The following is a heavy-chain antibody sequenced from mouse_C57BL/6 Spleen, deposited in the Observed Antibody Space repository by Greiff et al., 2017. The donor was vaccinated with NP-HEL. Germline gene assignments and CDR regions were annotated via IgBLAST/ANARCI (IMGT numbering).Heavy chain of an antibody. V-gene: IGHV1-82*01. Sequence: VQLQQSGPELVKPGASVKISCKASGYAFSSSWMNWVKQRPGKGLEWIGRIYPGDGDTNYNGKFKGKATLTADKSSSTAYMQLSNLTSEDSAVYFCARGEGGLDYWGQGTTLTVSS. CDR2: IYPGDGDT. CDR1: GYAFSSSW. J-gene: IGHJ2*01. CDR3: ARGEGGLDY.